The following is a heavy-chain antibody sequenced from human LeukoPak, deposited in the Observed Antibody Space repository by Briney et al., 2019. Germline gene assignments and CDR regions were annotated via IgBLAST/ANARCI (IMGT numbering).Heavy chain of an antibody. V-gene: IGHV5-51*01. D-gene: IGHD3-3*01. CDR1: GYSFTSYW. CDR3: ARSVDGMDTYYGFWSGYYFDY. Sequence: GESLKISCKGSGYSFTSYWIGWVRQMPGKGLEWMGIIYPGDSDTRYSPSFQGQVTISADKSISTAYLQWSSLKASDTAMYYCARSVDGMDTYYGFWSGYYFDYWGQGTLVTVSS. CDR2: IYPGDSDT. J-gene: IGHJ4*02.